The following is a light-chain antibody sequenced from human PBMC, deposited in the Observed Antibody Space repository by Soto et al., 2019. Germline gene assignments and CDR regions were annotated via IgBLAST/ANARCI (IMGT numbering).Light chain of an antibody. CDR1: SSNIGSHT. CDR3: AAWDDSLNGVV. Sequence: QAVLTQPPSASGTPGQRVTISCSGRSSNIGSHTVNWYQQLPGTAPRLLIYNTYYRPSGVPDRFSGSKSGTSASLAISGLQSEDEADYYCAAWDDSLNGVVLGGGTKLTVL. J-gene: IGLJ2*01. CDR2: NTY. V-gene: IGLV1-44*01.